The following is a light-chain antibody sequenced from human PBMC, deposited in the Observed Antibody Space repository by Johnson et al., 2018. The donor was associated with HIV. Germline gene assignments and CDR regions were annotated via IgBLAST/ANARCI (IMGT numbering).Light chain of an antibody. Sequence: QPVLTQPPSVSAAPGQKVTIYCSGSRSSTGRNYASWYQQLPGTAPKLLIYENNKRPSGIADRFSGSKSGTSAILYITGIQTGDEAHYYCGTWDSSLRAYVFGTGTKVTVL. V-gene: IGLV1-51*02. CDR1: RSSTGRNY. J-gene: IGLJ1*01. CDR2: ENN. CDR3: GTWDSSLRAYV.